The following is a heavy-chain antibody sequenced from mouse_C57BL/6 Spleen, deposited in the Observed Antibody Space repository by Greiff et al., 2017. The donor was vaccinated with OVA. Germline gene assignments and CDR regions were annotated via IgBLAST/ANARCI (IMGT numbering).Heavy chain of an antibody. V-gene: IGHV1-55*01. D-gene: IGHD1-1*01. J-gene: IGHJ3*01. CDR2: IYPGSGST. Sequence: QVQLQQPGAELVKPGASVKMSCKASGYTFTSYWITWVKQRPGQGLEWIGDIYPGSGSTNYNEKCKSKATLTVDTSSSTAYMQLSSLTSEDSAVYYCASREDHYYGSSPFSDWGQGTLVTVSA. CDR1: GYTFTSYW. CDR3: ASREDHYYGSSPFSD.